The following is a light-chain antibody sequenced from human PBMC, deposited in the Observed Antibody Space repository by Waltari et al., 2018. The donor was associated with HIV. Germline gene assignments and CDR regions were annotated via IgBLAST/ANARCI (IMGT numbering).Light chain of an antibody. J-gene: IGKJ4*01. CDR3: QQASSLPRT. CDR2: AAS. V-gene: IGKV1-12*01. Sequence: DILMTQSPSSVSASVGDRVTITCRASQSIGRWLVWYQQTPGKAPKLLIYAASTLQTGVPSRFSGSGSGTAFTLTSSSLQPEDFATYYCQQASSLPRTFGEGTKVEIK. CDR1: QSIGRW.